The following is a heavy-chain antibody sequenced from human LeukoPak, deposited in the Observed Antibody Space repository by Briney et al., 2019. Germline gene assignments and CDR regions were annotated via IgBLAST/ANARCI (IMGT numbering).Heavy chain of an antibody. CDR3: ARGRAAAGLDY. CDR2: IYYSGST. CDR1: GGSISSYY. D-gene: IGHD6-13*01. J-gene: IGHJ4*02. Sequence: SETLSLTCTVSGGSISSYYWSWIRPPPGKGLEWIGYIYYSGSTNYNPSLKSRVTISVDTSKNQFSLKLSSVTAADTAVYYCARGRAAAGLDYWGQGTLVTVSS. V-gene: IGHV4-59*01.